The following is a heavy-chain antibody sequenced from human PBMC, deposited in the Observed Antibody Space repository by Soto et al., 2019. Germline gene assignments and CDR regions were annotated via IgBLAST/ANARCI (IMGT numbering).Heavy chain of an antibody. V-gene: IGHV1-8*01. D-gene: IGHD3-10*01. CDR1: GYTFTSYD. CDR3: ARCFSPEGRGGDDY. J-gene: IGHJ4*02. Sequence: QVQLVQSGAEVKKPGASVKVSCQASGYTFTSYDINWVRQATGQGLEWMGWMNPNNTNTGYAQKFQGRPSMTRHTSMGTAYMELSRLTSEDPAVYYCARCFSPEGRGGDDYWGQGNLVTVSS. CDR2: MNPNNTNT.